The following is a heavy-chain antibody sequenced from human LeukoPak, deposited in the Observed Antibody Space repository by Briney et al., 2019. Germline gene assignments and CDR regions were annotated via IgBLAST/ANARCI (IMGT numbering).Heavy chain of an antibody. CDR1: GHTLTELS. J-gene: IGHJ4*02. CDR2: SDPEVGEM. CDR3: ALEFVIAATPYYFDY. D-gene: IGHD6-13*01. V-gene: IGHV1-24*01. Sequence: ASVKVSCKVSGHTLTELSIHWLRQTPGKGLEWMGRSDPEVGEMIYAQNFQGRVTLTEDTSTDTAYMELSSLRPEDTAVYYCALEFVIAATPYYFDYWGQGTLVTVSS.